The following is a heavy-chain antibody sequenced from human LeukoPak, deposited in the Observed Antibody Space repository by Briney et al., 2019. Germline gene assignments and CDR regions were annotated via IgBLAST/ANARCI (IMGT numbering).Heavy chain of an antibody. CDR3: ARVVLYYDILTGYYLNWFDP. CDR2: ISAYNGNT. D-gene: IGHD3-9*01. V-gene: IGHV1-18*01. CDR1: GGTFTSYG. J-gene: IGHJ5*02. Sequence: ASVKVSCKASGGTFTSYGISWVRQAPGQGLEWMGWISAYNGNTNYAQKLQGRVTMTTDTSTSTAYMELRSLRSDDTAVYYCARVVLYYDILTGYYLNWFDPWGQGTLVTVSS.